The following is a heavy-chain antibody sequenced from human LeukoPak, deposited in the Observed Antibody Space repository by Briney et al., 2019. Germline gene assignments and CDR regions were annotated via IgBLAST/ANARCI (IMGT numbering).Heavy chain of an antibody. V-gene: IGHV1-2*02. CDR1: GYTFTGYY. Sequence: GASVKVSCKASGYTFTGYYMYWVRQAPGQGLEWMGWINPNSGGTNYAQKFQGRVTMTRDTSISTAYMELSRLRSDDTAVHYCARATIFGVVITYHYYYGMDVWGQGTTVTVSS. CDR3: ARATIFGVVITYHYYYGMDV. CDR2: INPNSGGT. D-gene: IGHD3-3*01. J-gene: IGHJ6*02.